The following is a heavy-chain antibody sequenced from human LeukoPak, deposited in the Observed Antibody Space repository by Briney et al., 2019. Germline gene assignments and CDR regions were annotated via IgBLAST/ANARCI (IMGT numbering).Heavy chain of an antibody. J-gene: IGHJ4*02. CDR2: ISGSGDAP. CDR1: GFIFSRNA. CDR3: ASGIVVTGPLDH. D-gene: IGHD3-22*01. V-gene: IGHV3-23*01. Sequence: QSGGSLRLSCAASGFIFSRNAMSWVRQAPGKGLEWVSAISGSGDAPYYADSVKGRFTISRDNSKSTLYLQMNSLRVEDTAVYHCASGIVVTGPLDHWGQGTLVTVSS.